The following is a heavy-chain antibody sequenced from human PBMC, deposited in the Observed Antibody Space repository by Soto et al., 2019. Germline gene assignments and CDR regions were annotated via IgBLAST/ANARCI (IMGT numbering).Heavy chain of an antibody. V-gene: IGHV1-46*01. J-gene: IGHJ1*01. Sequence: ASVKVSCKASGYTFTSYYMHWVRQAPGQGLEWMGIINPSGGSTSYAQKFQGRVTMTRDASTSTVYMELSSLRSEDTAVYYCANTLGYCSSTSCSTPLFQHWGQGTLVTVSS. D-gene: IGHD2-2*01. CDR2: INPSGGST. CDR1: GYTFTSYY. CDR3: ANTLGYCSSTSCSTPLFQH.